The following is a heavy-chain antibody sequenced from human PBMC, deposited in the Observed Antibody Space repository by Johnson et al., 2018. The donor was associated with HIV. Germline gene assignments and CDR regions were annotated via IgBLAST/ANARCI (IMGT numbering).Heavy chain of an antibody. V-gene: IGHV3-11*01. Sequence: QMQLVESGGGLVKPGGSLRLSCAASGFTFSDYYMSWIRQAPGKGLEWVSYISSSGSTIYYADSVKVRFTISRDNAKNSLYLQMNSLRAEDTAVYYCARAYPYCSGGSCYTAQPNDAFDIWGQGTMVTVSS. CDR2: ISSSGSTI. D-gene: IGHD2-15*01. CDR1: GFTFSDYY. CDR3: ARAYPYCSGGSCYTAQPNDAFDI. J-gene: IGHJ3*02.